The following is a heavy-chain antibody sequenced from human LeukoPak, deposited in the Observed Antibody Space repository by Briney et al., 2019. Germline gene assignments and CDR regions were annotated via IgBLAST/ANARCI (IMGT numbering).Heavy chain of an antibody. V-gene: IGHV4-59*01. J-gene: IGHJ5*02. D-gene: IGHD6-13*01. CDR1: DASISGYY. Sequence: PSETLSLTCTVSDASISGYYWSWIRQPPGKGLEWIGSIHFSGSTNYNPSLRSRVTISVDTSKNQLSLKLSSVTAADTAVYYCARVEAVSGTGWFDPWGQGTLVTASS. CDR2: IHFSGST. CDR3: ARVEAVSGTGWFDP.